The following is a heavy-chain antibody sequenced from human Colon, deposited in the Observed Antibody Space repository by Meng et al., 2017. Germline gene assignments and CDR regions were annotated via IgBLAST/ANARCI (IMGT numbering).Heavy chain of an antibody. Sequence: GRRLEAGGGLVRAGGAMRLSCLATGLTFSSYAMHWVRQAPGKGLEWVATISYDGTDKYYADSVKGRFTISRDNSKSTVSLQMSSLKAEDTAVYYCTRIQKPYDSSGYFKYWGPGTLVTVSS. V-gene: IGHV3-30*04. CDR3: TRIQKPYDSSGYFKY. CDR1: GLTFSSYA. CDR2: ISYDGTDK. J-gene: IGHJ4*02. D-gene: IGHD3-22*01.